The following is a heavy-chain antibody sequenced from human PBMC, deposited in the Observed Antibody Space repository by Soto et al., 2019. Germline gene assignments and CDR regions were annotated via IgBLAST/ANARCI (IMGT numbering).Heavy chain of an antibody. CDR3: AKDIGGMDV. CDR2: ISWNSGSI. V-gene: IGHV3-9*01. J-gene: IGHJ6*03. CDR1: GFTFDDYA. Sequence: GGSLRLSCAASGFTFDDYAMHWVRQAPGKGLEWVSGISWNSGSIGYADSVKGRFTISRDNAKNSLYLQMNSLRAEDTALYYCAKDIGGMDVWGKGTTVTVAS.